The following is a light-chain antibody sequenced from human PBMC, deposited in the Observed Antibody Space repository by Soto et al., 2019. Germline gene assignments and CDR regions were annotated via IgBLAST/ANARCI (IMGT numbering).Light chain of an antibody. CDR1: QSISSW. CDR2: EAY. Sequence: DIQMTQSPSTLSASVGDRVTITCRASQSISSWLAWYQQKPGKAPKLLIYEAYNSESGVPSRFSGSGSGTEFTLTISSLQPDDFETYYCQQYSSYWTFGQGTKVEIK. J-gene: IGKJ1*01. V-gene: IGKV1-5*01. CDR3: QQYSSYWT.